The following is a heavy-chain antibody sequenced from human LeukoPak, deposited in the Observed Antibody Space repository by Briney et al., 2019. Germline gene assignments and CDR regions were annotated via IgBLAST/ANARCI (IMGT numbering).Heavy chain of an antibody. V-gene: IGHV1-46*01. Sequence: ASVQVSCKASGCTFTRYFLHGLRPAPGQGLEWVGIINPCGCSTSFAPQLQGRVNMTRGLSTSTVHIELSSLRSEDPAGYYFARNCSTVAIYYSSMDVWGKGTTVTVSS. CDR1: GCTFTRYF. J-gene: IGHJ6*03. D-gene: IGHD2-2*01. CDR2: INPCGCST. CDR3: ARNCSTVAIYYSSMDV.